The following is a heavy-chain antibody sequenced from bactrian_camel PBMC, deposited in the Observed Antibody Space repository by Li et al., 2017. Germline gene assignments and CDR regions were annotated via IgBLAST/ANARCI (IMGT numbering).Heavy chain of an antibody. Sequence: QLVESGGGLVQPGGSLRLSCAASGFTFSSFYINWVRQAPGKGLEWVSNIRSDGSNTYYADSVKGRFTITKNNAKNTLDLEMNSLKLDDTAVYYCAARMNMGLTATSDFGYWGQGTQVTVS. V-gene: IGHV3-2*01. J-gene: IGHJ6*01. CDR1: GFTFSSFY. D-gene: IGHD3*01. CDR2: IRSDGSNT. CDR3: AARMNMGLTATSDFGY.